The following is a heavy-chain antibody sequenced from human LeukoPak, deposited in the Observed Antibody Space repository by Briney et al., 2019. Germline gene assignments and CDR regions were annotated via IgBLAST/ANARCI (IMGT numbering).Heavy chain of an antibody. V-gene: IGHV5-51*01. CDR2: IYPGDSAT. CDR3: ARCPQFYDILTGYYYYYYYYMDV. J-gene: IGHJ6*03. CDR1: GYSFTSYW. Sequence: GESLKISCKGSGYSFTSYWIGWVRQMPGKGLDWMGIIYPGDSATRYSPSFQGQVTISADKSISTAYLQWSSLKASDTAMYYCARCPQFYDILTGYYYYYYYYMDVWGKGTTVTVSS. D-gene: IGHD3-9*01.